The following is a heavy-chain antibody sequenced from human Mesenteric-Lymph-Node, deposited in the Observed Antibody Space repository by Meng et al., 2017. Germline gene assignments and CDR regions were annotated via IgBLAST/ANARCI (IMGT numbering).Heavy chain of an antibody. J-gene: IGHJ4*02. CDR2: RWYDGSNK. CDR1: GFTFSSYG. Sequence: GESLKISCAASGFTFSSYGMHWVRQAPGKGLEWVAVRWYDGSNKYYADSVKGRFTISRDNSKNTLYLQMNSLRAEDTAVYYCARDRLPRSYFDYWGQGTLVTVSS. CDR3: ARDRLPRSYFDY. D-gene: IGHD3-16*01. V-gene: IGHV3-33*01.